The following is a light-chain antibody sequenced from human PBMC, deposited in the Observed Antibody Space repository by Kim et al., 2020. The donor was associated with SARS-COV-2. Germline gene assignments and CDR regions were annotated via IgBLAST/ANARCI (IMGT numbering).Light chain of an antibody. CDR3: SSFTTTTARV. J-gene: IGLJ3*02. CDR1: TSDVGAYDY. CDR2: DVT. Sequence: QSALTQPASLSGSPGQSITISCTGTTSDVGAYDYVSWYQQFPGNAPKLIIYDVTHRPSGVSDRFSGSKSGNTASLTISGLQADDEADYYCSSFTTTTARVIGGGTKVTV. V-gene: IGLV2-14*03.